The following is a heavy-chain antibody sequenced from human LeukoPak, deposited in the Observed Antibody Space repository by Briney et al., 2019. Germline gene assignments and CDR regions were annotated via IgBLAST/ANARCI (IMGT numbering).Heavy chain of an antibody. Sequence: GGSLRLSCAASGFTFSSYAMNWVRQAPGRGLEWVSYIGPSGTAIYYADSVKGRFTISRDNARNSLYLQMNSLRAEDTAVYYCTRGAGTGWRFDSWGQGTLVTVSS. CDR2: IGPSGTAI. V-gene: IGHV3-48*01. D-gene: IGHD6-19*01. CDR1: GFTFSSYA. CDR3: TRGAGTGWRFDS. J-gene: IGHJ4*02.